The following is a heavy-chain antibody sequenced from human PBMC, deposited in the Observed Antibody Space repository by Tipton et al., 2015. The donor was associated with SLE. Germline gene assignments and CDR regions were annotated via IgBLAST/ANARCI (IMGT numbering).Heavy chain of an antibody. Sequence: TLSLICAVYGGSFSGYYWSWIRQPPGKGLEWIGEINHSGSTNYNPSLKSRVTISVDTSKNHFSLKLSSVTAADTAVYYCARGGRGAAASDYFDYWGQGTLVTVSS. CDR3: ARGGRGAAASDYFDY. J-gene: IGHJ4*02. D-gene: IGHD6-13*01. CDR2: INHSGST. V-gene: IGHV4-34*01. CDR1: GGSFSGYY.